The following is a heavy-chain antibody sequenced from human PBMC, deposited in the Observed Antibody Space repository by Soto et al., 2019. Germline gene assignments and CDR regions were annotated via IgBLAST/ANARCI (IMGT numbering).Heavy chain of an antibody. J-gene: IGHJ6*02. CDR1: GFTFSSYW. D-gene: IGHD3-3*01. Sequence: AGGSLRLSCAASGFTFSSYWMSWVRQAPGKGLEWVANIKQDGSEKYYVDSVKGRFTISRDNAKNSLYLQMNSLRAEDTAVYYCARERAPDYDFWSGYYFHTLSDGMDVWGQGTTVTVSS. CDR2: IKQDGSEK. CDR3: ARERAPDYDFWSGYYFHTLSDGMDV. V-gene: IGHV3-7*03.